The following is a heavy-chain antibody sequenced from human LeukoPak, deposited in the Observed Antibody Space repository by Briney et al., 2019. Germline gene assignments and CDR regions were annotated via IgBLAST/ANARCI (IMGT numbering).Heavy chain of an antibody. D-gene: IGHD6-13*01. CDR2: IGSAGDT. CDR3: ARGNRASSSSWTVDY. V-gene: IGHV3-13*01. CDR1: GFTLSRYA. Sequence: GGSLRLSCAASGFTLSRYAMHWVRQGTGKGLEWVSPIGSAGDTYFPGSVKGRFTISRDNAKNTLYLQMNSLRAEDTAVYYCARGNRASSSSWTVDYWGQGTLVTVSS. J-gene: IGHJ4*02.